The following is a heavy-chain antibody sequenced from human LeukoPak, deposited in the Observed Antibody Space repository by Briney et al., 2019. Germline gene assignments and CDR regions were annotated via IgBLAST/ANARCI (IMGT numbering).Heavy chain of an antibody. Sequence: ASVKVSCKASGYTFTGYYMHWVRQAPGQGLEWMGWINPNSGGTNYAQKFQGRVTMTRDTSISTAYMELSRLRSDDTAVYYCARSVPAAYKVDYWGQGPLVTVSS. J-gene: IGHJ4*02. CDR1: GYTFTGYY. V-gene: IGHV1-2*02. D-gene: IGHD2-2*01. CDR2: INPNSGGT. CDR3: ARSVPAAYKVDY.